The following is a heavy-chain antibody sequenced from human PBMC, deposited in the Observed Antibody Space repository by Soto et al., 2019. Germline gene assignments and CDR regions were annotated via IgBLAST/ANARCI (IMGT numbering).Heavy chain of an antibody. CDR1: GFTFSSYA. CDR3: AKGPAAAKVVNWYFDL. CDR2: ISGSGGST. J-gene: IGHJ2*01. V-gene: IGHV3-23*01. Sequence: EVQLLESGGGLVQPGGSLRLSCAASGFTFSSYAMSWVRQAPGKGLEWVSAISGSGGSTYYADSVKGRFTISRDNSKNTLYLQMNSLRAEDTAVYYCAKGPAAAKVVNWYFDLWGRGTLVTVSS. D-gene: IGHD6-13*01.